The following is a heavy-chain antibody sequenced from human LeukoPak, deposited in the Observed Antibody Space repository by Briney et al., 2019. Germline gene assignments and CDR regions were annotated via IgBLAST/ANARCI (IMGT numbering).Heavy chain of an antibody. D-gene: IGHD2-2*01. CDR1: GYTLTELS. CDR3: ARVPTQRYCSSTSCYYWFDP. V-gene: IGHV1-24*01. J-gene: IGHJ5*02. Sequence: ASVKVSCKVSGYTLTELSMHWVRQAPGKGLEWMGGFDPEDGETIYAQKFQGRVTMTEDTSTDTAYMELSSLRSEDTAVYYCARVPTQRYCSSTSCYYWFDPWGQGTLVTVSS. CDR2: FDPEDGET.